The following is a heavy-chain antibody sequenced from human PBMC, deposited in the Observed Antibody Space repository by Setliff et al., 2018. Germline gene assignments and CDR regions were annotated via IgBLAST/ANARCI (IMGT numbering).Heavy chain of an antibody. CDR3: ARGSGRGYSYGLFDY. D-gene: IGHD5-18*01. Sequence: SETLSLTCAVSGGSLNSGSYYWSWIRQSTERGLEWLGRLHTSGSTTYNPALNSRVTISVDTSTNQFSLELSSVTAVDTAVYFCARGSGRGYSYGLFDYWGQGSLVTVSS. V-gene: IGHV4-61*02. CDR2: LHTSGST. J-gene: IGHJ4*02. CDR1: GGSLNSGSYY.